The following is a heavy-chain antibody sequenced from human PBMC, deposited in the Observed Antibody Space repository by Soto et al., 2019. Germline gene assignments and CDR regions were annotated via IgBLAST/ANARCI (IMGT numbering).Heavy chain of an antibody. D-gene: IGHD5-12*01. V-gene: IGHV4-31*03. CDR3: ARVQWLGYDRSIDY. Sequence: QVQLQESGPGLVKPSQTLSLTCTVSGGSISSGGYYWSWIRQHPGKGLEWIGYIYYSGSTYYNPSLKSRVTISVDSSKNQFSLKLSSVTAADTAVYYCARVQWLGYDRSIDYWGQGTLVTVSS. CDR1: GGSISSGGYY. CDR2: IYYSGST. J-gene: IGHJ4*02.